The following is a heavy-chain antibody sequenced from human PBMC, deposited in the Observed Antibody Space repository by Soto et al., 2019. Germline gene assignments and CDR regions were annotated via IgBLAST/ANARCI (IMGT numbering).Heavy chain of an antibody. CDR2: SKNKANSYTT. Sequence: EVQLVESGGGLVQPGGSLRLSCAASGFTFSDHYMDWVRQAPRKGLEWVGRSKNKANSYTTEYAASVKGRFSISRDDSKNSLYLQMNSLKTVDTAVYYCTVWCSGRDFGAAWGQGTLVTVSS. J-gene: IGHJ4*02. V-gene: IGHV3-72*01. CDR3: TVWCSGRDFGAA. CDR1: GFTFSDHY. D-gene: IGHD3-10*02.